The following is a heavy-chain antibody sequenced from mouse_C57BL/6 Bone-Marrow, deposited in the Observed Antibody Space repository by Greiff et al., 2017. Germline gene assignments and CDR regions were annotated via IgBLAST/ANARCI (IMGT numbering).Heavy chain of an antibody. CDR1: GFTFSSYA. V-gene: IGHV5-9-1*02. CDR2: ISSGGDYI. Sequence: EVKLVESGEGLVKPGGSLKLSCAASGFTFSSYAMSWVRQTPEKRLEWVAYISSGGDYIYYADTVKGRFTISRDNARNTLYLQMSSLKSEDTAMYYCTRAYYYGSSSLRYFDVWGTGTTVTVSS. CDR3: TRAYYYGSSSLRYFDV. D-gene: IGHD1-1*01. J-gene: IGHJ1*03.